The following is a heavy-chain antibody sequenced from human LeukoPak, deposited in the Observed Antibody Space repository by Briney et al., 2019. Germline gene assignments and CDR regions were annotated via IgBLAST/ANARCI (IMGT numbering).Heavy chain of an antibody. Sequence: SCKASGYTFTGYYMHWVRQAPGKGLEWVAVIWYDGSNKYYADSVKGRFTISRDNSKNTLYLQMNSLRGEDTAVYYCARGSYTSSWYGVFDYWGQGTLVTVSS. CDR1: GYTFTGYY. V-gene: IGHV3-33*01. J-gene: IGHJ4*02. CDR3: ARGSYTSSWYGVFDY. D-gene: IGHD6-13*01. CDR2: IWYDGSNK.